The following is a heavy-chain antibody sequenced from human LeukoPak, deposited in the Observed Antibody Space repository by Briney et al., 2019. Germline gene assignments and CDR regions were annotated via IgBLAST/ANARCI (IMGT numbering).Heavy chain of an antibody. CDR3: ARLRSSGWYFGWFDP. D-gene: IGHD6-19*01. CDR2: IYYSGST. V-gene: IGHV4-59*07. CDR1: GGTISSYY. Sequence: ADTLSLTCTVSGGTISSYYRSWVRQPPGKGLEWIGDIYYSGSTTYNTSLKSRVTISVDTSKNQFSLKLSSVTAADTAVYYCARLRSSGWYFGWFDPWGQGTLVTVSS. J-gene: IGHJ5*02.